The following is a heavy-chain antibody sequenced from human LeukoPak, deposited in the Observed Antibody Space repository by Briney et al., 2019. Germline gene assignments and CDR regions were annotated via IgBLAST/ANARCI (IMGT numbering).Heavy chain of an antibody. CDR3: AGNYYYGMDV. Sequence: WVSYISGSSSTISYADSVKGRFTISRDNAKNSLYLQMNSLRDEDTAVYYCAGNYYYGMDVWGQGTTVTVSS. V-gene: IGHV3-48*02. CDR2: ISGSSSTI. J-gene: IGHJ6*02. D-gene: IGHD2/OR15-2a*01.